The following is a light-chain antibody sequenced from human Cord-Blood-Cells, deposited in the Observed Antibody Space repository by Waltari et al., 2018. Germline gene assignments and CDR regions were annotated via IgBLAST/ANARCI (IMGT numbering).Light chain of an antibody. V-gene: IGKV1-39*01. Sequence: DIQMTQSPSSLSASVGASVTITCRASQRISSYLNWYQQKPGKAPKLLIYAASSLQSGVPSRFSGSGSGTDFTLTISSLQPEDFATYYCQQSYSTPLTFGGGTKVEIK. CDR2: AAS. CDR1: QRISSY. J-gene: IGKJ4*01. CDR3: QQSYSTPLT.